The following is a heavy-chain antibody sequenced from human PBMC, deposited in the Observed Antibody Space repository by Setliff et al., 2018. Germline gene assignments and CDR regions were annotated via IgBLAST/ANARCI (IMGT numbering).Heavy chain of an antibody. CDR1: NFSLTSGFF. CDR2: VYHSGSI. J-gene: IGHJ6*03. CDR3: ARGLEGEDYFYYMDV. D-gene: IGHD2-21*01. V-gene: IGHV4-38-2*02. Sequence: ASETLSLTCTVSNFSLTSGFFWAWVRQPPGKGLEWIATVYHSGSINYNPSLKSRVTMSVDKSKNQFSLKLTSVTAADTAVYYCARGLEGEDYFYYMDVWGKGNTVTVSS.